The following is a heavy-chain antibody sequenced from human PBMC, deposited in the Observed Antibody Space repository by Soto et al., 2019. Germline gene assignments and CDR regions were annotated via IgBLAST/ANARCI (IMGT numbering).Heavy chain of an antibody. V-gene: IGHV1-18*01. J-gene: IGHJ4*02. CDR1: GYTLTSYG. CDR2: ISAYSGKT. Sequence: ASVKVSCKASGYTLTSYGISWVRQAPGQGLEWMGWISAYSGKTNYAQMLQGRLTMTTDTSTTTAYMELRSLRSDDTAVYYCARDNSGDFWSGYSHYYFDYWGRGTLVTVSS. D-gene: IGHD3-3*01. CDR3: ARDNSGDFWSGYSHYYFDY.